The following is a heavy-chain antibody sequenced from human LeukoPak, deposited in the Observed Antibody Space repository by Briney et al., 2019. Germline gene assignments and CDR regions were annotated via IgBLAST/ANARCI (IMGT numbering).Heavy chain of an antibody. CDR2: TFYRSKWYN. CDR1: GDSVSSNSAA. CDR3: ARQVSNRGPIPYYGMDV. J-gene: IGHJ6*02. V-gene: IGHV6-1*01. Sequence: SQTLSLTCAISGDSVSSNSAAWNWIRQSPSRGLEWLGRTFYRSKWYNDYAVSVKSRITVSPDTSKNQLSLQLNSVTPEDTAVYYCARQVSNRGPIPYYGMDVWGQGTTVTVSS. D-gene: IGHD5/OR15-5a*01.